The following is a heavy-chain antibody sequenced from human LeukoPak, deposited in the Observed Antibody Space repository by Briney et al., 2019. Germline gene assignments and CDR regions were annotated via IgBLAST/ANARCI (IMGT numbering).Heavy chain of an antibody. CDR2: ISSFGTTI. CDR3: ASGGGSSWSFDP. CDR1: GFTFSDYY. D-gene: IGHD6-13*01. Sequence: PGGSLRLSCAASGFTFSDYYMSWIRQAPGKGLEWVSYISSFGTTIYYADSVKGRFTMSRDNAKNSLYLQMNSLRAEDTAVYYCASGGGSSWSFDPWGQGTLVTVSS. J-gene: IGHJ5*02. V-gene: IGHV3-11*04.